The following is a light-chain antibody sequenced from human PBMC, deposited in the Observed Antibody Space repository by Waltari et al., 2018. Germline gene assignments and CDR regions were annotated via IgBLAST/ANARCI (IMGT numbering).Light chain of an antibody. J-gene: IGKJ1*01. Sequence: VLTQYPGTLSLSPGEPATLSCRASQSISKYLVWYQQRPGHAPRLLIYAASTRATGVPDRFSGSGYGTDFTLTISRLEPEDFAVYYCQNHERLPAAFGQGTKVEIK. CDR3: QNHERLPAA. CDR2: AAS. CDR1: QSISKY. V-gene: IGKV3-20*01.